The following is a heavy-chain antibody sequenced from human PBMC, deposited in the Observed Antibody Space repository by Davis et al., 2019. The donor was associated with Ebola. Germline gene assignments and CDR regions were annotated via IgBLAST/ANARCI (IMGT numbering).Heavy chain of an antibody. Sequence: AASVKVSCKASGYTFNELSMHWVRQAPGKGLEWMGGFDPEDGETIYAQKFQGRVTVTEDTSTDTAYMELSSLTSDDTAVYYCSTSTITFGGVIVTEAFDIWGQGTMVTVSS. CDR2: FDPEDGET. CDR3: STSTITFGGVIVTEAFDI. V-gene: IGHV1-24*01. J-gene: IGHJ3*02. CDR1: GYTFNELS. D-gene: IGHD3-16*02.